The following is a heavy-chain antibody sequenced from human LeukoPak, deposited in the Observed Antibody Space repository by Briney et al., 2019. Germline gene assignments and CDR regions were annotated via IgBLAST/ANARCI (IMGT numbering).Heavy chain of an antibody. J-gene: IGHJ3*02. D-gene: IGHD6-19*01. V-gene: IGHV3-74*01. CDR1: GFTFSAYW. CDR3: ARPETQYSSGLDGFDI. CDR2: INSDGSRT. Sequence: GGSLRLSCAASGFTFSAYWMHWVRQAPGKGLVWVSRINSDGSRTTYADSVKGRFTISRDNAKNTLYLQMNSLRTEDTAVYYCARPETQYSSGLDGFDIWGQGTMVTVSS.